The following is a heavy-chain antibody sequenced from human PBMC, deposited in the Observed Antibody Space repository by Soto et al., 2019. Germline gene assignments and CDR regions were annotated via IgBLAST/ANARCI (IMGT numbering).Heavy chain of an antibody. CDR2: IFYSGTA. CDR3: ARTDYGTAYFDP. V-gene: IGHV4-30-4*01. J-gene: IGHJ5*02. Sequence: XLSLTCTFSGDSISSCNHYWSWILQPPGKGLEWIGYIFYSGTAYYNPSLKSRLTISVDTSKNQFSLKLSSVTAADTAVYYCARTDYGTAYFDPWGQGSLVTVSS. D-gene: IGHD3-10*01. CDR1: GDSISSCNHY.